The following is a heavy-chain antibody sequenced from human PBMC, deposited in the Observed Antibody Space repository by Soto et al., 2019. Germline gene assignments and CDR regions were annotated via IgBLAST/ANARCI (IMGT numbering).Heavy chain of an antibody. CDR2: IYHSGST. CDR1: SGSISSSNW. J-gene: IGHJ4*02. Sequence: QVQLQESGPGLVKPSGTLSLTCAASSGSISSSNWWSWVRQPPGKGLEWIGEIYHSGSTNYNPSLKSRVTISVDKSKNQFSLKLSSVTAADTAVYYCARDAPPTGIAVAGIETGGYYFDYWGQGTLVTVSS. V-gene: IGHV4-4*02. D-gene: IGHD6-19*01. CDR3: ARDAPPTGIAVAGIETGGYYFDY.